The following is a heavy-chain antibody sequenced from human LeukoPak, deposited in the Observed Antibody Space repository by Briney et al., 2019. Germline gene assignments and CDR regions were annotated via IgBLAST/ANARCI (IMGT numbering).Heavy chain of an antibody. CDR2: IIPIFGTA. D-gene: IGHD1-14*01. CDR1: GGTFSSYA. CDR3: ARQSLNDPQPQGYYGMDV. J-gene: IGHJ6*02. Sequence: SVKVSCKASGGTFSSYAISWVRQAPGQGLEWMGGIIPIFGTANYAQKFQGRVTITADESTSTAYMELSSLRSEDTAVYYCARQSLNDPQPQGYYGMDVWGQGTTVTVSS. V-gene: IGHV1-69*13.